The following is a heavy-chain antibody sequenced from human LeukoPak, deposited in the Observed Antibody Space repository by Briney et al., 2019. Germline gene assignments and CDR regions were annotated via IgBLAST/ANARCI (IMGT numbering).Heavy chain of an antibody. J-gene: IGHJ5*02. CDR3: ARGRRSGGITMIRGVKDRGWFDP. CDR1: GFTFSSYA. Sequence: PGGSLRLSCAASGFTFSSYAMHWVRQAPGKGLEWVAVISYDGSNKYYADSVKGRFTISRDNSKNTLYLQMNSLRPEDTALYYCARGRRSGGITMIRGVKDRGWFDPWGQGTLVTVSS. D-gene: IGHD3-10*01. V-gene: IGHV3-30*04. CDR2: ISYDGSNK.